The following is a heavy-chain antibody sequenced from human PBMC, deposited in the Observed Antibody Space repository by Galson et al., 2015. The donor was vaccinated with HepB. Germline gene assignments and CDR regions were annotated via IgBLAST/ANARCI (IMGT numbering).Heavy chain of an antibody. V-gene: IGHV3-49*03. CDR1: GFTFGDYA. CDR2: IRSKAYGGTT. D-gene: IGHD3-16*01. Sequence: SLRLSCAASGFTFGDYAMSWFRQAPGKGLEWVGFIRSKAYGGTTEYAASVKGRFTISRDDSKSIAYLQMNSLKTEDTAVYYCTRDPTLITSWYYFDYWGQGTLVTVSS. J-gene: IGHJ4*02. CDR3: TRDPTLITSWYYFDY.